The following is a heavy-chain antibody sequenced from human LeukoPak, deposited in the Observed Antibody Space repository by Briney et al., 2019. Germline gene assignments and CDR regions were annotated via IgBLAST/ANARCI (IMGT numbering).Heavy chain of an antibody. CDR2: IYYSGDT. V-gene: IGHV4-31*03. D-gene: IGHD3-3*01. J-gene: IGHJ4*02. Sequence: PSETLSLTCTVSGGSISSGSYYWSWIRHQPGKGLEWIGYIYYSGDTYYNPSLKSRVTISVDTSKNQFSLNLSSVTAADTAVYYCARHRFCDVWGQGTLVTVSS. CDR3: ARHRFCDV. CDR1: GGSISSGSYY.